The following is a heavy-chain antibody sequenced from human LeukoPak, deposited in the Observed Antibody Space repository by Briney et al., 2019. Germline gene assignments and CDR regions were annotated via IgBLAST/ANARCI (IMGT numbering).Heavy chain of an antibody. CDR2: IYNSGSA. Sequence: PSETLSLTCTVSGGFVSSGSYYWSWIRQPPGKGLEWIGYIYNSGSANYNPSLKSRVTISVDTSKNQFSLKLSSVTAADTAVYYCARGARGYSYGWGQGTLVTVSS. CDR1: GGFVSSGSYY. CDR3: ARGARGYSYG. J-gene: IGHJ4*02. V-gene: IGHV4-61*01. D-gene: IGHD5-18*01.